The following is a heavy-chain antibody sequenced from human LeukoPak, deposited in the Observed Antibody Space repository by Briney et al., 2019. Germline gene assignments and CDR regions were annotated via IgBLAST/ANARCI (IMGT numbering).Heavy chain of an antibody. CDR1: GFTFSTST. J-gene: IGHJ4*02. CDR2: ISGSGDNT. Sequence: GGSLRLSCAASGFTFSTSTMNWVRQAPGKGLEWVSGISGSGDNTYYADSVKGRFTISRDNSKNTLYVQVNSLGTEDTAAYYCAKGSYYDSSGSFYFDYWGQGTLVTVSS. D-gene: IGHD3-22*01. V-gene: IGHV3-23*01. CDR3: AKGSYYDSSGSFYFDY.